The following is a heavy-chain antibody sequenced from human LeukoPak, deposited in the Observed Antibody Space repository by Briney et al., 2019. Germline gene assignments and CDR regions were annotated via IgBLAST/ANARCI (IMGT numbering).Heavy chain of an antibody. CDR1: GYTFTGYY. Sequence: GASVKVSCKASGYTFTGYYMHWVRQAPGQELEWMGWINPNSSGTNYAQKFQGWVTMTRDTSISTAYMELSRLRSDDTAVYYCARAMEAVAGRKGYAFAIWGQGTTVTVSS. D-gene: IGHD6-19*01. CDR3: ARAMEAVAGRKGYAFAI. J-gene: IGHJ3*02. CDR2: INPNSSGT. V-gene: IGHV1-2*04.